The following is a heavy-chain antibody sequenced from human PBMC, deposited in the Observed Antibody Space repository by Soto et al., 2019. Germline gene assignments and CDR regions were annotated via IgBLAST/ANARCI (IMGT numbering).Heavy chain of an antibody. Sequence: QVQLVESGGGVVQPGRSLRLSCAASGFTFSSYVMHWVRQAPGKGLEWVAVISYDGSNKYYADSVKGRFTISRDNSKNTLYLQMNSLRAEDTAVYYCARDRLDPQGQGAFDIWGQGTMVTVSS. CDR3: ARDRLDPQGQGAFDI. CDR2: ISYDGSNK. D-gene: IGHD1-1*01. CDR1: GFTFSSYV. V-gene: IGHV3-30-3*01. J-gene: IGHJ3*02.